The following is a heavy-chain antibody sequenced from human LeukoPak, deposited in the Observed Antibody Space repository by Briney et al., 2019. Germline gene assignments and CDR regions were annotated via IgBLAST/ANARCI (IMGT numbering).Heavy chain of an antibody. CDR2: IYSGGTT. D-gene: IGHD5-12*01. CDR1: GFTVSGNY. J-gene: IGHJ3*02. CDR3: AKDRVATFADASDI. Sequence: GGSLRLSCAVSGFTVSGNYMSWVRQAPGKGLEWVSLIYSGGTTYYADSVKGRFTISRDNSKNTLYLQMNSLRVEDTAVYYCAKDRVATFADASDIWGQGTMVTVSS. V-gene: IGHV3-53*05.